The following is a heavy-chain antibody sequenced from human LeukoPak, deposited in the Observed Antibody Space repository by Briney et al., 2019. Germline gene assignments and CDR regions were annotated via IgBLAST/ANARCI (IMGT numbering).Heavy chain of an antibody. V-gene: IGHV3-48*02. CDR3: ARVGRGVYGMDV. D-gene: IGHD3-10*01. J-gene: IGHJ6*02. CDR2: IINSGGTI. Sequence: GGSLRLSCAASEFTFSSYAMSWVRQAPGKGLEWVSYIINSGGTIYYTDSVQGRFTISRDNARNSLFLQMNSLRDEDTAVYYCARVGRGVYGMDVWGQGTTVTVSS. CDR1: EFTFSSYA.